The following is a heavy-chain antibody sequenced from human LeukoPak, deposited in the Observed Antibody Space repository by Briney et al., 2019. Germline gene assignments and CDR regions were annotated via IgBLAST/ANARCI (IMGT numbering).Heavy chain of an antibody. V-gene: IGHV1-8*01. CDR1: GYTFTSYD. CDR2: MNPNSGNT. CDR3: ARRYYDILTGYYTGPYYYYYMDV. J-gene: IGHJ6*03. Sequence: ASVKVSCKASGYTFTSYDINWVRQATGQGLEWMGWMNPNSGNTGYAQKFQGRVTMTRNTSISTAYMELSSLRSEDTAVYYCARRYYDILTGYYTGPYYYYYMDVWGKGTTVTISS. D-gene: IGHD3-9*01.